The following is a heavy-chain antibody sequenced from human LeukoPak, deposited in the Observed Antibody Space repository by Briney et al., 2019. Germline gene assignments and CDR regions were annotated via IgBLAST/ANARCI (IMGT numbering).Heavy chain of an antibody. J-gene: IGHJ6*03. D-gene: IGHD3-3*01. CDR2: MNPNSGNT. Sequence: ASVKVSCKASGYTFTSYDINWVRRATGQGLEWMGWMNPNSGNTGYAQKFQGRVTMTRNTSISTAYMELSSLRSEDTAVYYCARYQYYAKYYYYYYYYMDVWGKGTTVTVSS. V-gene: IGHV1-8*01. CDR1: GYTFTSYD. CDR3: ARYQYYAKYYYYYYYYMDV.